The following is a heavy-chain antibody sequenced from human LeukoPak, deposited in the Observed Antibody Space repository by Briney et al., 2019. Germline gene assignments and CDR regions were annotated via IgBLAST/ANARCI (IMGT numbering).Heavy chain of an antibody. V-gene: IGHV1-69*13. Sequence: SVKVSCKASGGTFSSYAISWVRQAPGQGLEWMGGIVPIFGTANYAQKFQGRVTITADESTSTAYMELSSLRSEDTAVYYCARVNQQWLLLHGFDYWGQGTLVTVSS. CDR3: ARVNQQWLLLHGFDY. CDR2: IVPIFGTA. D-gene: IGHD3-22*01. J-gene: IGHJ4*02. CDR1: GGTFSSYA.